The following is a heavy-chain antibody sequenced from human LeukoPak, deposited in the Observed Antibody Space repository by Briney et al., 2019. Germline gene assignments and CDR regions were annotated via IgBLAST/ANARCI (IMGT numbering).Heavy chain of an antibody. J-gene: IGHJ4*02. CDR1: GFTFSSYG. CDR3: TKFRYDSRAAFDY. CDR2: ISYDGSNK. Sequence: GGSLRLSCAASGFTFSSYGMHWVRQAPGKGLEWVAVISYDGSNKYYADSVKGRFTISRDNSKNTLYLQMNSLRAEDTAVYYCTKFRYDSRAAFDYWGQGTLVTVSS. V-gene: IGHV3-30*18. D-gene: IGHD3-22*01.